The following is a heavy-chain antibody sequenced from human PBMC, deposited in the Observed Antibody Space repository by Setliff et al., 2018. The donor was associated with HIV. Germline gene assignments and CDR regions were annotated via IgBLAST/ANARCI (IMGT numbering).Heavy chain of an antibody. CDR2: IYYNGWT. CDR1: GDSVTGYH. V-gene: IGHV4-4*07. J-gene: IGHJ4*02. D-gene: IGHD3-22*01. Sequence: PSETLSLTCIVSGDSVTGYHWNWIRQPAGRGLEWIGRIYYNGWTDYNPSLKSRLTMSVDTSNNLFSLKLASVTAADTAVYYCARGGSYDTFDYWGQGTLVTVSS. CDR3: ARGGSYDTFDY.